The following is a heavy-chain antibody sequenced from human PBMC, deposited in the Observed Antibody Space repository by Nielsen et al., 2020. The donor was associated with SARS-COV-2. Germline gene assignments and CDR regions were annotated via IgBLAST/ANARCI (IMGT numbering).Heavy chain of an antibody. V-gene: IGHV4-4*08. D-gene: IGHD4-17*01. Sequence: SETLSLTCTVSGDSMSRYYWTWIRQSPGKGLEWIGSITKSGNTNYSPSLKSRVTISLDTSQHSFSLKVNSMTAADTAVYFCAIDYYGDYLDAFDVWGQGSMVSVSS. J-gene: IGHJ3*01. CDR1: GDSMSRYY. CDR2: ITKSGNT. CDR3: AIDYYGDYLDAFDV.